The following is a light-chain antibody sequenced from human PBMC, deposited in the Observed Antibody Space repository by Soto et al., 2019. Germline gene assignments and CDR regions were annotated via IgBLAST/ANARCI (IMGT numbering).Light chain of an antibody. CDR2: GAS. V-gene: IGKV3-15*01. J-gene: IGKJ1*01. CDR3: QQYNNWPRT. Sequence: EIVMTQSPATLSVSPGERATLSCRASQSVSSNLAWYQHKPGQAPRLLIYGASTRATGIPARCSSSGSGTEFTLTISSLQSEDFAVYYCQQYNNWPRTFGQGTKVEIK. CDR1: QSVSSN.